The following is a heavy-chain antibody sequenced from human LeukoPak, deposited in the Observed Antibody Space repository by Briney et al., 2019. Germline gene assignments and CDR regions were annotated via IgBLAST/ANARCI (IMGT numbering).Heavy chain of an antibody. CDR3: AKDRIPPQVVVPLDAFDI. CDR1: GFTFSSYW. D-gene: IGHD2-2*01. V-gene: IGHV3-74*01. Sequence: GGSLRLSCAASGFTFSSYWMHWVRQAPGKGLVWVSRINTDGSSTSYADSVKGRFTISRDNAKNTLYLQMNSLRAEDTAVYYCAKDRIPPQVVVPLDAFDIWGQGTMVTVSS. CDR2: INTDGSST. J-gene: IGHJ3*02.